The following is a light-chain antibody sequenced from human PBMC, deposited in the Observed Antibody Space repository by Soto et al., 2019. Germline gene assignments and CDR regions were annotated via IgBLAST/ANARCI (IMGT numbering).Light chain of an antibody. CDR2: GAS. Sequence: EIVMTQSPATLSVSPGERATLSCRASQSVRSNLAWYQQKPGQAPRLLIYGASTRATGIPARFSGSGSGTEFTLTISSLQSEDFAVYYCQQYNNWPPKFGQGTKVDIK. V-gene: IGKV3-15*01. CDR1: QSVRSN. J-gene: IGKJ1*01. CDR3: QQYNNWPPK.